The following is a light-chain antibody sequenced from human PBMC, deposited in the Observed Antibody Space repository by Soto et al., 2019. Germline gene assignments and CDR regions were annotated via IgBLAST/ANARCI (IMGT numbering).Light chain of an antibody. V-gene: IGLV2-8*01. CDR1: SSDVGGYNS. J-gene: IGLJ1*01. CDR3: SSYAASSNDV. Sequence: QSVLTQPPSASGSPGQSVAISCTGTSSDVGGYNSVSWYQQHPGKAPKLMIYEVSKRPSWVPDRFSGSKSGNSASLTVSGLQAEDEADYYCSSYAASSNDVFGTGTKVTVL. CDR2: EVS.